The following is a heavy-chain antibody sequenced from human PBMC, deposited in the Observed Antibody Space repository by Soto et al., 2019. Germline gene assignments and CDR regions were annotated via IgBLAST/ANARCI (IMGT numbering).Heavy chain of an antibody. D-gene: IGHD2-2*01. CDR3: ARSQGSSTSLEIYYYYYYGMDV. Sequence: QVQLVQSGAEVKKPGSSVKVSCKASGGTFSSYAISWVRQAPGQGLEWMGGIIPISDTTNYAQKFQGRVTIPADESTSIAYMELSSLRSEDTAVYYCARSQGSSTSLEIYYYYYYGMDVWGQGTTVTVSS. V-gene: IGHV1-69*01. CDR2: IIPISDTT. J-gene: IGHJ6*02. CDR1: GGTFSSYA.